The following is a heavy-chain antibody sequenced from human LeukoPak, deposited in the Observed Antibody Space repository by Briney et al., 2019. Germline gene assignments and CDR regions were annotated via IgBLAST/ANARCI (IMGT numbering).Heavy chain of an antibody. V-gene: IGHV3-23*01. CDR2: ISGRGGST. Sequence: GGPLRLSCAASGFTFSSYAMSWVRQAPGKGLEWVSAISGRGGSTYYADSVKGRFTISRDNSKNTLYLQMNSLRAEDTAVYYCAKGRRNLGGLHHFDYWGQGTLVTVSS. D-gene: IGHD5-24*01. CDR1: GFTFSSYA. CDR3: AKGRRNLGGLHHFDY. J-gene: IGHJ4*02.